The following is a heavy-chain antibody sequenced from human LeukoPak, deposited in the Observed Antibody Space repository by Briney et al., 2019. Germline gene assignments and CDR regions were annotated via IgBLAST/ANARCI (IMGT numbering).Heavy chain of an antibody. D-gene: IGHD3-22*01. V-gene: IGHV5-51*01. CDR3: ARQTRDSSGYYAYYYYYMDV. CDR1: GYSFTSYW. Sequence: GESLKISCKGSGYSFTSYWIGWVRQMPGKGLEWMGIIYPGDSDTRYSPSFQGKVTISADKSISTAYLQWSSLKASDTAMYYCARQTRDSSGYYAYYYYYMDVWGKGTTVTVSS. CDR2: IYPGDSDT. J-gene: IGHJ6*03.